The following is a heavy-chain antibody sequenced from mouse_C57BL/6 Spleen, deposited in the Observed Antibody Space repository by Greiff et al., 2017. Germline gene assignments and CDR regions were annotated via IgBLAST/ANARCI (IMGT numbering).Heavy chain of an antibody. V-gene: IGHV2-6-1*01. CDR2: IWSDGST. J-gene: IGHJ4*01. CDR3: ARHDGSDAMDY. D-gene: IGHD1-1*01. CDR1: GFSLPSYG. Sequence: QVQLTESGPGLVAPSQSLSITCTVSGFSLPSYGVHWVRQPPGKGLEWLVVIWSDGSTTYNTACKSRLSISKENSESQVCLKMNSLQTDDTAMYCCARHDGSDAMDYWGQGTSVTVSS.